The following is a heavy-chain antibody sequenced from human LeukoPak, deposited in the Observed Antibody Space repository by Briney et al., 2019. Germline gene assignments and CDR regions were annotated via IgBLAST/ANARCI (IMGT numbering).Heavy chain of an antibody. V-gene: IGHV5-51*01. D-gene: IGHD2-2*01. J-gene: IGHJ4*02. CDR2: IYPGDSDT. CDR3: ATPYPREYCSSTTCYFNY. Sequence: GESLKISCKGSGYSFTSYWIGWVRQMPGKGLEWMGIIYPGDSDTRYSPSFQGQVTISADKSISTAYLQWSSLKASDTAMYYCATPYPREYCSSTTCYFNYWGQGTLVTVSS. CDR1: GYSFTSYW.